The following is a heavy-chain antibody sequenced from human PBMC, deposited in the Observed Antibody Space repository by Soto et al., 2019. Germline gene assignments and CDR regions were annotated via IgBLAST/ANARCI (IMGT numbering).Heavy chain of an antibody. CDR2: IIPIFGTA. Sequence: GASVKVSCKASGGTFSSYAISWVRQAPGQGLEWMGGIIPIFGTANYAQKFQGRVTITADKSTSTAYMELSSLRSEDTAVYYCAREAVAGSYYYYGMDVWGQGTTVTVSS. V-gene: IGHV1-69*06. CDR3: AREAVAGSYYYYGMDV. CDR1: GGTFSSYA. D-gene: IGHD6-19*01. J-gene: IGHJ6*02.